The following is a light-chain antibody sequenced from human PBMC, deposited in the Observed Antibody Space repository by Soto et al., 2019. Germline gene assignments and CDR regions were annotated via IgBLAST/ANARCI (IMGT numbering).Light chain of an antibody. CDR3: QQYNLWPPWT. Sequence: EIVMTQSPATLSVSPGERATLSCRASQSVSSNLAWYQQKPGQAPRLLVYGASTRATGVPARFSGSGSGTEITLTISSLQSEDFAVYYCQQYNLWPPWTFGQGTKVEIK. CDR1: QSVSSN. V-gene: IGKV3-15*01. CDR2: GAS. J-gene: IGKJ1*01.